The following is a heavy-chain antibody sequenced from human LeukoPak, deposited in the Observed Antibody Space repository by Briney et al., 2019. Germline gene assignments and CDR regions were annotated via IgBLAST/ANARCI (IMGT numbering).Heavy chain of an antibody. J-gene: IGHJ5*02. Sequence: SAPLSLTCAVSGGSISSYYWSWIRQPPGKGLEWIGYIYTSGSTNYNPSLKSRVTISVDTSKNQFSLKLSSVTAADTAVYYCAKTPCFDRWGQGTMVTVSS. V-gene: IGHV4-4*09. CDR1: GGSISSYY. CDR3: AKTPCFDR. CDR2: IYTSGST.